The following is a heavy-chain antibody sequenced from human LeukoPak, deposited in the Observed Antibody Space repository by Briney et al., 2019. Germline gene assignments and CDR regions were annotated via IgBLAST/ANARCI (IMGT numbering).Heavy chain of an antibody. CDR2: IYYTGAI. CDR1: GASISTGGYY. V-gene: IGHV4-31*03. CDR3: ARAPRITMIVFFDY. J-gene: IGHJ4*02. Sequence: PSQTLSLTCTFSGASISTGGYYWTWIRQPPGEGLEWVGYIYYTGAIDYNPSLKSRLTISLDTSKNQFSLKLNSVTAADTAVYYCARAPRITMIVFFDYWGQGALVTVSS. D-gene: IGHD3-22*01.